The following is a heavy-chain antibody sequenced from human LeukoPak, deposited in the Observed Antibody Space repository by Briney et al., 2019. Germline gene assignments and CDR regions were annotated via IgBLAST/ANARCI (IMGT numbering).Heavy chain of an antibody. CDR1: GVTVSSNY. D-gene: IGHD3-22*01. J-gene: IGHJ4*02. CDR3: AKDLEVTMIVVVTNFDY. CDR2: IYSDGST. V-gene: IGHV3-53*05. Sequence: PGGSLRLSCAASGVTVSSNYMSWVRQAPGKGLEWVSEIYSDGSTYYAASVKGRFTISRDNSKNTLYLQMNSLRAEDTAVYYCAKDLEVTMIVVVTNFDYWGQGTLVTVSS.